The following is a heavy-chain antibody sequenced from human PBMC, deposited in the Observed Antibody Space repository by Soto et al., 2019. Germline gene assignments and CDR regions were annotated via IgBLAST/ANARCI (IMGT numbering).Heavy chain of an antibody. J-gene: IGHJ4*02. Sequence: QVQLQESGPVLVKPSQTLSLTCTVSGGSINSGGYYWSWIRQHPGKGLEWIGYIYYSGSTYYNPSLKSRVTISVDTSKNPFSLKMSSVTAAATDVYYCARDLSDYCGQGSLVPVSS. D-gene: IGHD3-16*01. CDR3: ARDLSDY. CDR2: IYYSGST. V-gene: IGHV4-31*03. CDR1: GGSINSGGYY.